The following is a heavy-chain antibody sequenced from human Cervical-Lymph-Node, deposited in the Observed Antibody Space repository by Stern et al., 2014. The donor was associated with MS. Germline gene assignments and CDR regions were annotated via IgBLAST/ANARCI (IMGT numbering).Heavy chain of an antibody. CDR2: MNSDGSST. Sequence: EVKLVESGGDLVQPGGSLRLSCVASGFTFSSFWMQRVRPAPGKGLVWVSHMNSDGSSTTYADSVKGRFTTSRDNAQNTLYLQMDDLRAEDTAVYFCVRDNYGTDYWGQGTLVTVSS. V-gene: IGHV3-74*03. J-gene: IGHJ4*02. D-gene: IGHD3-16*01. CDR3: VRDNYGTDY. CDR1: GFTFSSFW.